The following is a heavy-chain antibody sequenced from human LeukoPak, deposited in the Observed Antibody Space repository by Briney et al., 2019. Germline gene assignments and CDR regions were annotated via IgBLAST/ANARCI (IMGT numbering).Heavy chain of an antibody. CDR3: ARGVVETNLEY. CDR1: GGSISNDNYY. CDR2: IYYSGDT. J-gene: IGHJ4*02. V-gene: IGHV4-30-4*08. D-gene: IGHD5-24*01. Sequence: PSQTLSLTCTVSGGSISNDNYYWSWIRQPPGKGLEWIGYIYYSGDTFYDPSLKSRVTMSVDTSKNQFSLMLRYVTAADTAVYYCARGVVETNLEYWGQGTLVTVSS.